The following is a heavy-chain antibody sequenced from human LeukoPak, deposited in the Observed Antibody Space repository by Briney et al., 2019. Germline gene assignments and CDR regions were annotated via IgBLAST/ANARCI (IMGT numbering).Heavy chain of an antibody. D-gene: IGHD3-9*01. V-gene: IGHV4-59*01. J-gene: IGHJ6*02. CDR1: GGSISSYY. CDR2: IYYSGST. Sequence: SETLSLTCTVSGGSISSYYWSWIRQPPGKGLEWIGYIYYSGSTNYNPSLKSRVTISVDTSKNQFSLKLSSVTAADTAVYYCARGKADILTRRGYYYYGMDVWGQGTTVTVSS. CDR3: ARGKADILTRRGYYYYGMDV.